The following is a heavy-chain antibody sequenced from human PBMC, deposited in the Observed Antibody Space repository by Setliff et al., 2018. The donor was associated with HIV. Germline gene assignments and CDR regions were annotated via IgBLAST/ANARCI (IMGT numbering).Heavy chain of an antibody. V-gene: IGHV1-8*02. CDR1: GYNFTDYD. CDR3: ARDRTHRSGWYGYFEY. CDR2: MNPNNGNT. Sequence: ASVKVSCKASGYNFTDYDINWVRQATGQGLEWMGWMNPNNGNTGYAEKFQGRVTMTRDTSISTAYMELSSLRSDDAAVYYCARDRTHRSGWYGYFEYWGQGTLVTVSS. D-gene: IGHD6-19*01. J-gene: IGHJ4*02.